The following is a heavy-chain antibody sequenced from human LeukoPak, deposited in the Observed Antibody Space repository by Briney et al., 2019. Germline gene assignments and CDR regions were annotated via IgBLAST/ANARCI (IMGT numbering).Heavy chain of an antibody. Sequence: GGSLRLSCAASGFTFSSYYMNWVRQAPGKGLEWVSSISTSSSYIYYADSVKGRFTISRDNAKNSLYLQMNSLRAEDTAVYYCARGQVYDFWSGYFWFDPWGQGTLVTVSS. CDR2: ISTSSSYI. D-gene: IGHD3-3*01. J-gene: IGHJ5*02. V-gene: IGHV3-21*01. CDR3: ARGQVYDFWSGYFWFDP. CDR1: GFTFSSYY.